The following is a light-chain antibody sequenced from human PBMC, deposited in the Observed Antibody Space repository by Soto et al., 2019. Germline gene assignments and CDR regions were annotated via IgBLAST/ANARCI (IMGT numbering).Light chain of an antibody. CDR3: SSYTSSSTYV. CDR1: SSDVGEYNS. Sequence: QSALTQPASVSGSPGQSITISCTGTSSDVGEYNSVSWYQQHPGKAPKLIIHEVTNRPSGVSDRLSGSKSGNTASLTISGLQAEDEADYYCSSYTSSSTYVFGVGTKVTVL. V-gene: IGLV2-14*01. J-gene: IGLJ1*01. CDR2: EVT.